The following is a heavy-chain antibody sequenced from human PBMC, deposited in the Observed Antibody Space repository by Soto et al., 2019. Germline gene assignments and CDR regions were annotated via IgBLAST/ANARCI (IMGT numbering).Heavy chain of an antibody. Sequence: EVQLVESGGGLVQPGGSLRLSCAASGFTFSSYWMSWVRQAPGKGLEWVANIKQDGSEKYYVDSVKGRFTISRDNAKNSLYLQMNSLRAEDTAVYYCARGDSAAGGDPGFYYYYGMDVWGQGTTVTVSS. V-gene: IGHV3-7*04. CDR1: GFTFSSYW. CDR3: ARGDSAAGGDPGFYYYYGMDV. J-gene: IGHJ6*02. CDR2: IKQDGSEK. D-gene: IGHD3-16*01.